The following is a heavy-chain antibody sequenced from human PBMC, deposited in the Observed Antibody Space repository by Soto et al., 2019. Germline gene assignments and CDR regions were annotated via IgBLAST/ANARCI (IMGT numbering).Heavy chain of an antibody. CDR3: ASDTPPADY. CDR2: ISAYNGNT. V-gene: IGHV1-18*01. CDR1: GYTFTSYY. Sequence: QVQLVQSGAEVKKPGASVKVSCKASGYTFTSYYISWVRQAPGRGLEWMGWISAYNGNTNYAQKPQGRVTMTADACTSTAYMELRGLRSDDTAVYYCASDTPPADYWGQRTLVSGSS. J-gene: IGHJ4*02.